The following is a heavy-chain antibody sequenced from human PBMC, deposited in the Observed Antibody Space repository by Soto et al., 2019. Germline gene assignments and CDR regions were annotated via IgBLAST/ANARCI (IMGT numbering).Heavy chain of an antibody. V-gene: IGHV4-34*01. Sequence: QVQLQQWGAGLLKPSETLSLTCAVYGGSFSGYYWSWIRQPPGKGLEWIGEINHSGSTNYNPSLKSRVSISLYTSINQFSLKLSSVTAADTAVYYWAIGRPHCCRYFDFWGQGTLVTVSS. CDR1: GGSFSGYY. CDR2: INHSGST. CDR3: AIGRPHCCRYFDF. J-gene: IGHJ4*02. D-gene: IGHD2-21*02.